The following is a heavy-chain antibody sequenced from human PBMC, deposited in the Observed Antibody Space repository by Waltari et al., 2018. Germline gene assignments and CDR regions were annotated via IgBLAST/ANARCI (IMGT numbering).Heavy chain of an antibody. CDR2: IKHDGTDK. V-gene: IGHV3-7*01. Sequence: EVLLVESGGDLVQPGGSLRLSCATSGISYSQYWMSWVRQSPGKSREWGATIKHDGTDKYYVDSVKGRFTVSRDNAKSSLYLQMNSLRVEDTAIYYGARDQADGTIAYFEYWGQGTLVTVSS. D-gene: IGHD6-13*01. J-gene: IGHJ4*02. CDR3: ARDQADGTIAYFEY. CDR1: GISYSQYW.